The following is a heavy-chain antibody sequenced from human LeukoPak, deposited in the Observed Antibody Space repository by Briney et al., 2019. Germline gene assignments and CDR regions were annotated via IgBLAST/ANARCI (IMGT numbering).Heavy chain of an antibody. CDR1: GGSISSSSYY. D-gene: IGHD3-9*01. CDR2: IYYSGST. CDR3: ARHPDILTGYYVYCYFDY. J-gene: IGHJ4*02. Sequence: SETLSLTCTVSGGSISSSSYYWGWIRQPPGKGLEWIGSIYYSGSTYYNPSLKSRVTISVDTSKNQFSLKLSSVTAADTAVYYCARHPDILTGYYVYCYFDYWGQGTLVTVSS. V-gene: IGHV4-39*01.